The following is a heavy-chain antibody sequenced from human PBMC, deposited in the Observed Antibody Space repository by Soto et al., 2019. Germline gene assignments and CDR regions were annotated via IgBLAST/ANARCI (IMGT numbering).Heavy chain of an antibody. CDR3: ARLYSGYDHDAFDI. V-gene: IGHV4-59*08. D-gene: IGHD5-12*01. CDR1: GGSISSYY. J-gene: IGHJ3*02. Sequence: PSETLSLTCTVSGGSISSYYWSWIRQPPGKGLEWIGYIYYSGSTNYNPSLKSRVTISVDTSKNQLSLKLSSVTAADTAVYYCARLYSGYDHDAFDIWGQGTMVTVSS. CDR2: IYYSGST.